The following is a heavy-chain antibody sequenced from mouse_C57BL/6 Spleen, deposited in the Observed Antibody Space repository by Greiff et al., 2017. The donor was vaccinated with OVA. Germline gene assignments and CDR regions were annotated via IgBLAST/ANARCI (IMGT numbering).Heavy chain of an antibody. Sequence: QVQLQQSGAELARPGASVTLSCKASGYTFTSYGISWVKQRTGQGLEWIGEIYPRSGNTYYNEKFKGKATLTADKSSSTAYMELRSLTSEDSAVYFCARGNYPSNYYAMDYWGQGTSVTVSS. CDR3: ARGNYPSNYYAMDY. CDR2: IYPRSGNT. V-gene: IGHV1-81*01. D-gene: IGHD2-1*01. CDR1: GYTFTSYG. J-gene: IGHJ4*01.